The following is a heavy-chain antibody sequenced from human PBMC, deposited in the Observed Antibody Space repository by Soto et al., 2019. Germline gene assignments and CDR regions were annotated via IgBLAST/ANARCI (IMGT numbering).Heavy chain of an antibody. CDR1: GGSIGNYY. V-gene: IGHV4-59*01. D-gene: IGHD3-3*01. CDR3: AKNLYGYYVSPDI. J-gene: IGHJ3*02. CDR2: IHYSGST. Sequence: PSETLSLTCTVSGGSIGNYYWIWIRQPPGKGLEWIGYIHYSGSTSYNPSLKSRVTISVDKSRNQFSLKLSSVTAADTAVYFCAKNLYGYYVSPDIWGQGTMVTVSS.